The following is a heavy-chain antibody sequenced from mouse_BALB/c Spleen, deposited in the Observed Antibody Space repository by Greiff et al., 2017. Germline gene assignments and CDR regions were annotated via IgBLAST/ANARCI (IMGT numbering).Heavy chain of an antibody. CDR1: GFTFNTYA. Sequence: EVQLVESGGGLVQPKGSLKLSCAASGFTFNTYAMNWVRQAPGKGLEWVARIRSKSNNYATYYADSVKDRFTISRDDSQSMLYLQMNNLKTEDTAMYYCVRHEGLLGAMDYWGQGTSVTVSS. CDR3: VRHEGLLGAMDY. J-gene: IGHJ4*01. CDR2: IRSKSNNYAT. D-gene: IGHD2-10*01. V-gene: IGHV10-1*02.